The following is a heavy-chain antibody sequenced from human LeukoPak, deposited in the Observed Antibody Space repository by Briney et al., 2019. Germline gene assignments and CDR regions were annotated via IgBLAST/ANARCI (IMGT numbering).Heavy chain of an antibody. CDR3: ARDSQYYFDY. CDR1: GYTFTSYG. V-gene: IGHV1-18*01. CDR2: ISAYNGDT. J-gene: IGHJ4*02. Sequence: ASVKVSCKASGYTFTSYGISWVRQAPGQGLECMGWISAYNGDTNYAQELQGRVTMTTDTSTSTAYMELRSLRSDDTAVYYCARDSQYYFDYWGQGTLVTVSS. D-gene: IGHD6-19*01.